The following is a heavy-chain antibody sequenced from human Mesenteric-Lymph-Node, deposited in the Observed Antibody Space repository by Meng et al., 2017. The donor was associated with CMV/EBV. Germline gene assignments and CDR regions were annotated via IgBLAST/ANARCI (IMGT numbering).Heavy chain of an antibody. CDR3: AKVSYSGFDWDY. CDR2: FSGSGGNT. CDR1: GFLFSSYG. D-gene: IGHD5-12*01. V-gene: IGHV3-23*01. Sequence: SCAASGFLFSSYGMSWVRQAPGKGLEWVSTFSGSGGNTYYADSVKGRFTISRDDSKNTLYLQMNSLRADDTAVYYCAKVSYSGFDWDYWGQGTLVTVSS. J-gene: IGHJ4*02.